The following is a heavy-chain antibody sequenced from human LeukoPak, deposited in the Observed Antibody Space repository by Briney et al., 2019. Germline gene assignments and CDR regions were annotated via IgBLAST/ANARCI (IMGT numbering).Heavy chain of an antibody. J-gene: IGHJ6*02. D-gene: IGHD4-23*01. Sequence: PGGSLRLSCAASGFTFSSYAMSWVRQAPGKGLVWVSRINSDGSSTSYADSVKGRFTISRDNAKNTLYLQMNSLRAEDTAVYYCAREPNYGGNSMDVWGQGTTVTVSS. CDR2: INSDGSST. CDR3: AREPNYGGNSMDV. CDR1: GFTFSSYA. V-gene: IGHV3-74*01.